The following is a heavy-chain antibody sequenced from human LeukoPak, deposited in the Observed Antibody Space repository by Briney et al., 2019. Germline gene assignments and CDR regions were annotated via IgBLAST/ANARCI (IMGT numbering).Heavy chain of an antibody. D-gene: IGHD6-13*01. J-gene: IGHJ4*02. Sequence: GESLKISCKGSGYSFTNYWIGWVRQLPGKGLEWMGIIYPGDSDTRYSPSFQGQVTISADKSISIAYLQWSSLKASDTAMYYCASTIAAAGLYFDYWGQGTLVTVSS. CDR1: GYSFTNYW. CDR2: IYPGDSDT. V-gene: IGHV5-51*01. CDR3: ASTIAAAGLYFDY.